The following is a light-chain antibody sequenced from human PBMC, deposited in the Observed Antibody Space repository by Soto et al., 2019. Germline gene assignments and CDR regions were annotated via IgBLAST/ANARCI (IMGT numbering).Light chain of an antibody. CDR1: QSVSSK. V-gene: IGKV3-15*01. CDR2: SAS. CDR3: QQYNNWPPWT. Sequence: EIVMTQSPATLSVSPGERATLSCRASQSVSSKLAWYQQKPGQAPRLLIYSASTRATGIPARFSGSGSGTEFTFTISSLQSEDFAVYYCQQYNNWPPWTFGQGTK. J-gene: IGKJ1*01.